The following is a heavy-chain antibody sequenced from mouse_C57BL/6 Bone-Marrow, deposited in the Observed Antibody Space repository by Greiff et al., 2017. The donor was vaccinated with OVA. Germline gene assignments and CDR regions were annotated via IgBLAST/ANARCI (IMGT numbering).Heavy chain of an antibody. V-gene: IGHV10-3*01. CDR1: GFTFNTYA. J-gene: IGHJ2*01. CDR2: IRSKSSNYAT. CDR3: VRDAYYYGRPSFDY. Sequence: EVHLVESGGGLVQPKGSLKLSCAASGFTFNTYAMHWVRQAPGKGLEWVARIRSKSSNYATYYADSVNDRFTISRDDSQSMLYLQMNNLKTEDTAMYYCVRDAYYYGRPSFDYWGQGTTLTVSS. D-gene: IGHD1-1*01.